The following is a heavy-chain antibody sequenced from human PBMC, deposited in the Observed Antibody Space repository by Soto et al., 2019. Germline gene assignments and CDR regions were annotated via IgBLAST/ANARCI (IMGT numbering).Heavy chain of an antibody. D-gene: IGHD3-10*01. CDR3: TTGPGNRGY. J-gene: IGHJ4*02. Sequence: GSLRLSCTASGLTFRSAWMSWVRQAPGEGLEWLGRIKSYSFGGTIEYAAPAKGRFTISRDDSMDTVYLQMNNLKIEDTGVYNCTTGPGNRGYWGQGTLVTVSS. CDR2: IKSYSFGGTI. CDR1: GLTFRSAW. V-gene: IGHV3-15*01.